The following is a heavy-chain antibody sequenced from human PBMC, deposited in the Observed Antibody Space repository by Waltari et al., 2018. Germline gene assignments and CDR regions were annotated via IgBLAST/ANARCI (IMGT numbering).Heavy chain of an antibody. D-gene: IGHD3-16*01. CDR3: ARVAGGEQHLLTYFDY. CDR2: INPNSGPT. J-gene: IGHJ4*02. Sequence: QVQLVQSGAEMKKPGASVKVSCKASGYTFTDYYMHWVRQAPGQGLEWMGWINPNSGPTDDGQKFQGTVTRTRETYISTAYMELSRLISDDTAVYYCARVAGGEQHLLTYFDYWGQGTLVTVSS. V-gene: IGHV1-2*02. CDR1: GYTFTDYY.